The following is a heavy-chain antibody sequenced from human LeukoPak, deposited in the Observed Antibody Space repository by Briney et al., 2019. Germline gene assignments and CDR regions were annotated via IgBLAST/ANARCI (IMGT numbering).Heavy chain of an antibody. CDR1: GYSFTSYW. CDR3: ARRPVIAVAGTDWFDP. CDR2: IYPGDSDT. J-gene: IGHJ5*02. D-gene: IGHD6-19*01. V-gene: IGHV5-51*01. Sequence: KDGESLKISCKGSGYSFTSYWIGWVRQMPGKGLEWMGIIYPGDSDTRYSPSFQGQVTISADKSISTAYLQWSSLKASDTAMYYCARRPVIAVAGTDWFDPWGQGTLVTVSS.